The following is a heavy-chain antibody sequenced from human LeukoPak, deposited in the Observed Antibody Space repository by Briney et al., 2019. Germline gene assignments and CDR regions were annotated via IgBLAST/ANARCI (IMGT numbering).Heavy chain of an antibody. J-gene: IGHJ6*02. V-gene: IGHV4-30-4*01. CDR1: GGSISSGDYY. D-gene: IGHD3-10*01. Sequence: SETPSLTCTVSGGSISSGDYYWSWIRQPPGKGLEWIGYIYYSGSTYYNPSLKSRVTISVDTSKNQFSLKLSSVTAADTAVYYCARDVLTPYYYGMDVWGQGTTVTVSS. CDR2: IYYSGST. CDR3: ARDVLTPYYYGMDV.